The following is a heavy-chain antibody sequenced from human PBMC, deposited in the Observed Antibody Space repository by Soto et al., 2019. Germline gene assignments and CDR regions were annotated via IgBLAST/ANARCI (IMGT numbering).Heavy chain of an antibody. CDR3: AKVYSSGWYPGRARAFDI. CDR2: ISDTGGTT. Sequence: EVQLLESGGGLVQPGGSLRLSCAASGFTFSSYAMSWVRQAPGKGLEWVTVISDTGGTTYYADSVKGRLTISRDNSKNTLYLQMKSLRAEDPAVYYCAKVYSSGWYPGRARAFDIWGQGTMVTVSS. CDR1: GFTFSSYA. V-gene: IGHV3-23*01. J-gene: IGHJ3*02. D-gene: IGHD6-19*01.